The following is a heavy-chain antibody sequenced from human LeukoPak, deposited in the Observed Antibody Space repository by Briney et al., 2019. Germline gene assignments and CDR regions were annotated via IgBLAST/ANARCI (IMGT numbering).Heavy chain of an antibody. CDR3: ARASSEAGTTFGGSDY. J-gene: IGHJ4*02. V-gene: IGHV1-46*01. CDR2: INPSGGST. CDR1: GYTSTSYY. D-gene: IGHD1-1*01. Sequence: GASVKVSCKASGYTSTSYYMHWVRQAPGQGLEWMGIINPSGGSTSYAQKFQGRVTMTRDMSTSTVYMELSSLRSEDTAVYYCARASSEAGTTFGGSDYWGQGTLVTVSS.